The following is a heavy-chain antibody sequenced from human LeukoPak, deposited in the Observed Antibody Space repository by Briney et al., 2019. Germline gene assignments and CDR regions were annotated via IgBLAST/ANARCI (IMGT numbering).Heavy chain of an antibody. CDR1: GGSVSSGDRY. J-gene: IGHJ4*02. D-gene: IGHD5-18*01. CDR2: IYSTGNT. Sequence: SQTLSLTCTVSGGSVSSGDRYWSWIRQSPGKGLEWIGYIYSTGNTYYNPSLKSRVIISVDTSKNQFSLELNSVTAADTAVYYCARDSYSYGYGGFDYWGQGILVTVSS. CDR3: ARDSYSYGYGGFDY. V-gene: IGHV4-30-4*01.